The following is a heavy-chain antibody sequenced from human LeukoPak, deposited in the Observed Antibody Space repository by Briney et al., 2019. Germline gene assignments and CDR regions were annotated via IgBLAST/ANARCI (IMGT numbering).Heavy chain of an antibody. CDR2: IYYSGST. Sequence: PSETLSLTCTVSGGSISSSSYYWGWIRQPPGKGLEWIGSIYYSGSTYYNPSLKSRVTISVDTSKNQFSLKLSSVTAADTAVYYCANDFWSGPRRFDPWGQGTLVTVSS. CDR3: ANDFWSGPRRFDP. V-gene: IGHV4-39*01. CDR1: GGSISSSSYY. J-gene: IGHJ5*02. D-gene: IGHD3-3*01.